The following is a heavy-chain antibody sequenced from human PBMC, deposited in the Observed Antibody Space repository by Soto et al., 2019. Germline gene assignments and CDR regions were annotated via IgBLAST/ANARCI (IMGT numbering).Heavy chain of an antibody. CDR2: IWYDGSNK. CDR3: ARGGTAPKWPNYYYYYGMDV. J-gene: IGHJ6*02. CDR1: GFTFSSYG. V-gene: IGHV3-33*01. Sequence: QVQLVESGGGVVQPGRSLRLSCAASGFTFSSYGMHWVRQAPGKGLEWVAVIWYDGSNKYYANSVKGRFTISRDNSKNTLYLQMNSLRAEDTAVYYCARGGTAPKWPNYYYYYGMDVWGQGTTVTVSS. D-gene: IGHD5-12*01.